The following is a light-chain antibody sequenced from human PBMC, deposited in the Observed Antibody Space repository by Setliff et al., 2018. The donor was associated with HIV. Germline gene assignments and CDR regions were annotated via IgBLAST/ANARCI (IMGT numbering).Light chain of an antibody. J-gene: IGLJ1*01. CDR3: SSYRGTLEEV. Sequence: QSALAQPASVSGSPGQSITISCTGNSSNVGKYDYVSWYQLLPGKAPKVLIYEVTNRPSGISDRFSGSKSGNTASLTISGLQAEDEADYYCSSYRGTLEEVFGTGTKVTVL. V-gene: IGLV2-14*01. CDR2: EVT. CDR1: SSNVGKYDY.